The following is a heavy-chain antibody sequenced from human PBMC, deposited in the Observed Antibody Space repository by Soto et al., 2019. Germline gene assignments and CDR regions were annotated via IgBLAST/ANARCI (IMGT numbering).Heavy chain of an antibody. CDR1: GFTFSSYG. Sequence: QVQLVESGGGVVQPGRSLRLSCAASGFTFSSYGMHWVRQAPGKGLEWVAVISYDGSNKYYADSVKGRFTISRDNSKNTLYLQMNSLRAEDTGVYYCAKDGGGSEGYFDYWGQGTLVTVSS. J-gene: IGHJ4*02. CDR3: AKDGGGSEGYFDY. CDR2: ISYDGSNK. V-gene: IGHV3-30*18. D-gene: IGHD3-16*01.